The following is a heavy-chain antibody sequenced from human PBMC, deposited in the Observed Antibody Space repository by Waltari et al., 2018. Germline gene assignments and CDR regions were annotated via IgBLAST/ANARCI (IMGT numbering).Heavy chain of an antibody. J-gene: IGHJ4*02. CDR2: VDPEDGET. CDR1: GYTFTDYY. CDR3: ATLPYYYDSSGPPY. D-gene: IGHD3-22*01. Sequence: EVQLVQSGAEVKKPGATVKISCKASGYTFTDYYMHWVQQAPGKGLEWMGRVDPEDGETIYAEKFQGRGTITADTSTDTAYMELSSLRSEDTAVYYCATLPYYYDSSGPPYWGQGTLVTVSS. V-gene: IGHV1-69-2*01.